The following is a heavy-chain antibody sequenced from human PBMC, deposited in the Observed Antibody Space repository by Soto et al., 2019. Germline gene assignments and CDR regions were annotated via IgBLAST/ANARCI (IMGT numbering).Heavy chain of an antibody. V-gene: IGHV3-23*01. D-gene: IGHD3-16*02. J-gene: IGHJ6*02. CDR1: GFTFSNYA. CDR3: ARDLYSDNPELSRLSLDGLDV. Sequence: EVQLLESGGGLVQPGGSLRLSCEATGFTFSNYAMSWVRQAQGKGLEWVYVISGSSGTTHYGASVKGRFAISRDNSKNTVYRQMNSLTDEYTDLYYCARDLYSDNPELSRLSLDGLDVWGQGTTGTVSS. CDR2: ISGSSGTT.